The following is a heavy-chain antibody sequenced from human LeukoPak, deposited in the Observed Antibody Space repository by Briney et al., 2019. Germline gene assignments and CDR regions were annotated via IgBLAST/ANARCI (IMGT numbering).Heavy chain of an antibody. D-gene: IGHD3-16*02. CDR2: IFSNDEK. V-gene: IGHV2-26*01. Sequence: SGPTLVNPTETLTLTCTVSGFSLSNARMGVSWIRQPPGKALEWLAHIFSNDEKSYSTSLKSRVTISKDTSKSQVVLTMTNMDPVDTATYHCARILRGSFYDYVWGSYRPLDYWGQGTLVTVCS. J-gene: IGHJ4*02. CDR3: ARILRGSFYDYVWGSYRPLDY. CDR1: GFSLSNARMG.